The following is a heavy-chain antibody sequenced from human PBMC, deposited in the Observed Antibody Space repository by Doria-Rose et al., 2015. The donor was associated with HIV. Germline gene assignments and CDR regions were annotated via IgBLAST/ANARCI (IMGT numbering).Heavy chain of an antibody. CDR3: ARIKSSRWYHKYYFDF. J-gene: IGHJ4*02. D-gene: IGHD6-13*01. V-gene: IGHV2-26*01. Sequence: QWGPVLVKPTETLTLTCTVSGVSLSSPGMGVSWIRQPPGKALEWLANIFSDDERSCNTSLKSRLTISSGTSKSQVVLTMTDMDPVDTATYYCARIKSSRWYHKYYFDFWGQGTLVIVSA. CDR2: IFSDDER. CDR1: GVSLSSPGMG.